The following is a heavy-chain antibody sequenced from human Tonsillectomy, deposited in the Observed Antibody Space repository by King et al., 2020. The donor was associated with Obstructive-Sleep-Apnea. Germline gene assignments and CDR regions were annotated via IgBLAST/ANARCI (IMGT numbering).Heavy chain of an antibody. CDR3: ARGSPGLSVAGSCLDF. V-gene: IGHV1-2*04. J-gene: IGHJ4*02. CDR1: GYSFTGYY. Sequence: VQSGAEVKKPGASVKVSCKASGYSFTGYYMHWVRQAPGQGLEWMGWINPNSGGTNYARKFQDWVTMTRDTSISTAYMELSRLSSDDTAVYYCARGSPGLSVAGSCLDFWGQGTLVTVSS. D-gene: IGHD6-19*01. CDR2: INPNSGGT.